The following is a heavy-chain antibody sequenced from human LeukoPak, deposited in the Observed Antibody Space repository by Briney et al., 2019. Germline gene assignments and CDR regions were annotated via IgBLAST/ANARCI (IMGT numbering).Heavy chain of an antibody. CDR2: ISPDGGST. CDR1: GFTLSSHW. Sequence: GGSLRLSCVASGFTLSSHWMHWLRLAAGKGLVWVSQISPDGGSTAYADSVKGRCTISRDNARNTLYLQMGSLRAEDTAVYFCARGNYGNWFDYWGKGALVTVSS. J-gene: IGHJ4*02. D-gene: IGHD4-11*01. CDR3: ARGNYGNWFDY. V-gene: IGHV3-74*01.